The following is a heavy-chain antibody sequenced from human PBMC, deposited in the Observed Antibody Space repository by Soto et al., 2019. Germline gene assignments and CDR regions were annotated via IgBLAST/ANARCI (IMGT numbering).Heavy chain of an antibody. Sequence: QLQLQESGSGLVKPSQTLSLTCAVSGGSISSGGYSWSWIRQPPGKGLEWIGYIYHSGSTYYNPSSKRRXXLXVXXPKYWLSLKVYTANAADRAVYYCASMTRGTKGFDLWGPGNLVTVSS. CDR2: IYHSGST. CDR3: ASMTRGTKGFDL. J-gene: IGHJ5*02. D-gene: IGHD4-4*01. CDR1: GGSISSGGYS. V-gene: IGHV4-30-2*01.